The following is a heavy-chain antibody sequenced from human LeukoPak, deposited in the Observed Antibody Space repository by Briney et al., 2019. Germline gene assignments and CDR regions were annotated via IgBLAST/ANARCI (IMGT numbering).Heavy chain of an antibody. V-gene: IGHV3-23*01. CDR2: ISGSGGST. CDR1: GFTFSSYA. Sequence: PGGSLRLSCAAPGFTFSSYAMSWVRQAPGKGLEWVSAISGSGGSTYYADSVKGRFTISRDNSKNTLYLQMNSLRAEDTAVYYCAKGARQWLDTPGALYGMDVWGQGTTVTVSS. CDR3: AKGARQWLDTPGALYGMDV. D-gene: IGHD6-19*01. J-gene: IGHJ6*02.